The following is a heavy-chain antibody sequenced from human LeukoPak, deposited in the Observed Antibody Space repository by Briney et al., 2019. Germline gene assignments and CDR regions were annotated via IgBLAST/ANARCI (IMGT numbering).Heavy chain of an antibody. Sequence: GGSLGLSCEASGFTLGSHAMYWVRQAPGKGLEWVAGSFGSGGSPHYADPVKGRFTISRDNSRNTVYLQINSLRAEDTAVYYCGKTTVGYSSGQKPAWPVDYWGQGTLVTVSS. J-gene: IGHJ4*02. D-gene: IGHD5-18*01. CDR2: SFGSGGSP. V-gene: IGHV3-23*01. CDR1: GFTLGSHA. CDR3: GKTTVGYSSGQKPAWPVDY.